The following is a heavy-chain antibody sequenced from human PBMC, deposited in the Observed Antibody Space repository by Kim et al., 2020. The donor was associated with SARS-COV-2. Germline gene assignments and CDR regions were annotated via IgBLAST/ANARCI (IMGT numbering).Heavy chain of an antibody. J-gene: IGHJ4*02. V-gene: IGHV3-53*01. Sequence: YADSVKGRFTTSRENSKKTLYLQMNSLRAEDTAVYYCVTAGDVWGGYFEHWGQGTLVTVSS. CDR3: VTAGDVWGGYFEH. D-gene: IGHD3-3*01.